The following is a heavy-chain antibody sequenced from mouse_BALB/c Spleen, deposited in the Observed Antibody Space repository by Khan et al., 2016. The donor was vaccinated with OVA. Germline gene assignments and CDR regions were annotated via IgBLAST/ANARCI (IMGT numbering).Heavy chain of an antibody. CDR2: INPSNGYT. CDR3: VRDGAYHRNDGWFAY. V-gene: IGHV1-4*01. J-gene: IGHJ3*01. CDR1: GYTFTSYT. D-gene: IGHD2-14*01. Sequence: VQLQESGAELARPGASVKMSCKASGYTFTSYTIHWIQLRSGQGLVWIGFINPSNGYTNYNQKFKDKATLTADKSSTTVYMQLSSLTSDDSAVFNCVRDGAYHRNDGWFAYWGQGTLVTVSA.